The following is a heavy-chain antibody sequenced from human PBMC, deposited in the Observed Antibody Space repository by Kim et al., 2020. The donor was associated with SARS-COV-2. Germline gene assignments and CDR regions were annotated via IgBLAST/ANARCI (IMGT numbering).Heavy chain of an antibody. Sequence: SETLSLTCTVSGDSIRSSSYYWGWIRQPPGKGLEWIGSIYLSGNTHYNPSLKSRVTISVDTSKRQFSLNLSSVTAADTAVYYCARHLRSVWYFDYWGQGTLVTVSS. CDR2: IYLSGNT. V-gene: IGHV4-39*01. J-gene: IGHJ4*02. CDR1: GDSIRSSSYY. CDR3: ARHLRSVWYFDY.